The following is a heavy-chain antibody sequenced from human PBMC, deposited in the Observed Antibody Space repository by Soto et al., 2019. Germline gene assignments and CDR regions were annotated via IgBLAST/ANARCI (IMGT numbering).Heavy chain of an antibody. CDR3: AIPAGRFFECLPFDAFDI. Sequence: EVQLLESGGNLVQPVGSLRLSCADSGLTSNRYAMTWVRQAPGNGLEWVSGISASGGITFYADSVKGRFTISRDKSKSTLYLQMNSLRAEDTAVYYCAIPAGRFFECLPFDAFDIWGQGTMVTVSA. D-gene: IGHD3-3*01. CDR1: GLTSNRYA. J-gene: IGHJ3*02. V-gene: IGHV3-23*01. CDR2: ISASGGIT.